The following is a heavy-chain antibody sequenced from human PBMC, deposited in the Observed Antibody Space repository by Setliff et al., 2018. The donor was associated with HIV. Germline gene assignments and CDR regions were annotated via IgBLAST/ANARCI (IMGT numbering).Heavy chain of an antibody. V-gene: IGHV4-59*08. J-gene: IGHJ3*02. Sequence: SETLSLTCSVSGASIRGHYWSWIRQSPGKGLEWIGNIYYSGNTNYNPSFKSRVTISVDTSKNQFSLRVNSGTAADTAVYYCARSLVPSGYYYGRHAFDIWGQGTKVTVSS. D-gene: IGHD3-22*01. CDR3: ARSLVPSGYYYGRHAFDI. CDR1: GASIRGHY. CDR2: IYYSGNT.